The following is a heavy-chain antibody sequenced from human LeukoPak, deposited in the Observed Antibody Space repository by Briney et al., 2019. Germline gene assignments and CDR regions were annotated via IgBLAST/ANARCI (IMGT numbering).Heavy chain of an antibody. CDR3: SASRPHYGGYYGLDV. Sequence: PGGSLRLSCAASGFTFSSYGMHWVRQAPGKGLEWVAVISYDGSHKYSADSVKGRFTISRDNSKNTLYLQMNSLRTEDTAVYFCSASRPHYGGYYGLDVWGHGTTVTVSS. J-gene: IGHJ6*02. D-gene: IGHD4/OR15-4a*01. CDR2: ISYDGSHK. V-gene: IGHV3-30*03. CDR1: GFTFSSYG.